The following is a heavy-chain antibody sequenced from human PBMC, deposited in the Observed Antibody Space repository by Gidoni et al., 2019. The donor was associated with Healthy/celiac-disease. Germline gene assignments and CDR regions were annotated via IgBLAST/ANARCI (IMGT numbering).Heavy chain of an antibody. V-gene: IGHV4-34*01. CDR3: ARQGDCSGGRCYSGVDY. J-gene: IGHJ4*02. CDR1: GGSFSGHY. D-gene: IGHD2-15*01. Sequence: QVQLQQWGAGLLKPSETLSLTCAVYGGSFSGHYWSWIRQPPGKGLEWIGEVNHSGSTNYNPSLKSRVTISVDTSKNQFSLKLSSVTAADTAVYYCARQGDCSGGRCYSGVDYWGQGTLVTVSS. CDR2: VNHSGST.